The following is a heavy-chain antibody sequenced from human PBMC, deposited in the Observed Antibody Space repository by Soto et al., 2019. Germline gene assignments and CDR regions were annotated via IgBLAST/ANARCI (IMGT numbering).Heavy chain of an antibody. D-gene: IGHD4-17*01. CDR3: ARDSTVTTTLLDV. CDR1: GGSISSGGNY. J-gene: IGHJ6*02. Sequence: QVQLQESGPGLVKPSQTLSLSCTVSGGSISSGGNYWSWIRKHPGNGLEWIGYIYYSGSTYSNPSLKSRVTISVDTSKNQCSLKLSSVTAADTAVYYCARDSTVTTTLLDVWGQGTTVIVSS. V-gene: IGHV4-31*03. CDR2: IYYSGST.